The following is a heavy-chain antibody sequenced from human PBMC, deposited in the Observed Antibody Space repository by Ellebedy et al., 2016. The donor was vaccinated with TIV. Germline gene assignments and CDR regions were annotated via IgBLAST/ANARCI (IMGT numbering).Heavy chain of an antibody. Sequence: SVKVSXKASGGTFSSYAISWVRQAPGQGLEWMGGIIPIFGTANYAQKFQGRVTITADESTSTAYMELSSLRSEDTAVYYCARARGRSSTSLGYGMDVWGQGTTVTVSS. V-gene: IGHV1-69*13. D-gene: IGHD2-2*01. CDR3: ARARGRSSTSLGYGMDV. J-gene: IGHJ6*02. CDR1: GGTFSSYA. CDR2: IIPIFGTA.